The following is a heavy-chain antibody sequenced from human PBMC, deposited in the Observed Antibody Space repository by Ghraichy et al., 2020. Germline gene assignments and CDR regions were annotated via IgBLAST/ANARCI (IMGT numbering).Heavy chain of an antibody. CDR3: AKETASAWLPSYYYGMDV. Sequence: GESLNISCAASGFNFRGYGMHWVRQAPDKGLEWVALISYDGSNKYYADSVKGRFTISRDNSKNTLFLQMNSLRPEDTAVYYCAKETASAWLPSYYYGMDVWGQGTTVTVSS. J-gene: IGHJ6*02. V-gene: IGHV3-30*18. CDR2: ISYDGSNK. D-gene: IGHD6-19*01. CDR1: GFNFRGYG.